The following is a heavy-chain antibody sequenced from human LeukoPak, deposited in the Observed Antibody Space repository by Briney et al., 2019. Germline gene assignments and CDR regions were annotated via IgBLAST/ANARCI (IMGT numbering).Heavy chain of an antibody. CDR1: GFTFGSYA. Sequence: GGSLRLSCAASGFTFGSYAMHWVRQAPGKGLEWVAVISYDGSNKYYADSVKGRFTISRDNSKNTLYLQMSSLRAEDTAVYYCARSWEYYGSGSSKDYWGQGTLVTVSS. V-gene: IGHV3-30*04. J-gene: IGHJ4*02. D-gene: IGHD3-10*01. CDR2: ISYDGSNK. CDR3: ARSWEYYGSGSSKDY.